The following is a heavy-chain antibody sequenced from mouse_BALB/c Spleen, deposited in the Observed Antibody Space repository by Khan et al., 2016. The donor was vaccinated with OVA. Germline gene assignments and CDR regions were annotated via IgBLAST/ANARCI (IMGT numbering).Heavy chain of an antibody. CDR2: IYPGVYYT. CDR1: GYTFTNYL. CDR3: ARNHSWYLDV. V-gene: IGHV1-63*02. Sequence: QVRLQQSGAELLRPGTSVKMSCKAGGYTFTNYLIGWVKQRPGHGLEWIGDIYPGVYYTNYNEKFKGKATLTADTYSSTVFMQLSSLTVDDSAIYCGARNHSWYLDVWGAGTTVTVSS. J-gene: IGHJ1*01.